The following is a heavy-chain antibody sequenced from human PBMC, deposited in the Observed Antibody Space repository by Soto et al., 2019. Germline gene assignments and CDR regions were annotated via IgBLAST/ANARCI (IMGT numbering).Heavy chain of an antibody. V-gene: IGHV3-30-3*01. CDR3: ARPSIVLMVYGGAFDI. D-gene: IGHD2-8*01. J-gene: IGHJ3*02. Sequence: QVQLVESGGGVVQPGRSLRLSCAASGFTFSSYAMHWVRQAPGKGLEWVAVISYDVSNKYYADSVKGRFTISRDNSKNTLYLQMNSLRADDTAVYYCARPSIVLMVYGGAFDIWGQGTMVTVSS. CDR2: ISYDVSNK. CDR1: GFTFSSYA.